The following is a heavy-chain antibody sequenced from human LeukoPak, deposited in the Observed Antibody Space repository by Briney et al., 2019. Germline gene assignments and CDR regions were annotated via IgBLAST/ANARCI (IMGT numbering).Heavy chain of an antibody. CDR1: GGTFSSYA. CDR3: AGDWYYGSVNWFDP. CDR2: IIPILGIA. V-gene: IGHV1-69*04. J-gene: IGHJ5*02. Sequence: SVKVSCKASGGTFSSYAISWVRQAPGQGLEWMGRIIPILGIANYAQKFQGRVTIIADESTSTAYMELSSLRSEDTAVYYCAGDWYYGSVNWFDPWGQGTLVTVSS. D-gene: IGHD3-10*01.